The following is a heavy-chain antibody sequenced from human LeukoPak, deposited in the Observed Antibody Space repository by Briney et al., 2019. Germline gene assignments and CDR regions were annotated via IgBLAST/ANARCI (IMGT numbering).Heavy chain of an antibody. V-gene: IGHV3-23*01. CDR1: GFTFSSYA. J-gene: IGHJ4*02. D-gene: IGHD3-22*01. CDR3: ARGYYYDSSGYSFDY. Sequence: SGGSLRLSCAASGFTFSSYAMSWVRQAPGKGLEWVSAISGSGGSTYYADSVKGRFTTSRDNSKNTLYLQMNSLRAEDTAVYYCARGYYYDSSGYSFDYWGQGTLVTVSS. CDR2: ISGSGGST.